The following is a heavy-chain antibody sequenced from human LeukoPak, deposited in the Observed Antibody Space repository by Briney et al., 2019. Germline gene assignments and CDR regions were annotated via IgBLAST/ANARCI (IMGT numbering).Heavy chain of an antibody. CDR2: INHSGST. D-gene: IGHD6-19*01. CDR1: GGSFSGYY. CDR3: ARAIPGYSSGWGRGSYFDY. V-gene: IGHV4-34*01. J-gene: IGHJ4*02. Sequence: SETLSLTCAVYGGSFSGYYWSWIRQPPGKGLEWIGEINHSGSTNYNPSLKSRVTISVDTSKNQFSLKLSSVTAADTAVYYCARAIPGYSSGWGRGSYFDYWGQGTLVTVSS.